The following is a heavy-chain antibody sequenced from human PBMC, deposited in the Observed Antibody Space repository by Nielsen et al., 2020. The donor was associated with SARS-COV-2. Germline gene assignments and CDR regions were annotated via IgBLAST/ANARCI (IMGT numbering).Heavy chain of an antibody. CDR2: IWYDGSNK. CDR1: GFTFSSYG. CDR3: ARIVGTDIVVVPAAIQDAFDI. J-gene: IGHJ3*02. D-gene: IGHD2-2*02. V-gene: IGHV3-33*01. Sequence: LSLTCAASGFTFSSYGMHWVRQAPGKGLEWVAVIWYDGSNKYYADSVKGRFTISRDNSKNTLYLQMNSLRAEDTAVYYCARIVGTDIVVVPAAIQDAFDIWGQGTMFTVSS.